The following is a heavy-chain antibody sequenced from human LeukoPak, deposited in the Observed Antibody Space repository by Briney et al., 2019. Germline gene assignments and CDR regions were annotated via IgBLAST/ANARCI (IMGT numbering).Heavy chain of an antibody. Sequence: GGSLRLSCTVSGFTVSSNSMSWVRQAPGKGLEWVSFIYSDNTHYSDSVKGRFTISRDNFKNTLYLKMNNLRAEDTAVYYCAKDGVPSRYFGRNYFDYWGQGALVTVPS. CDR1: GFTVSSNS. D-gene: IGHD3-9*01. CDR3: AKDGVPSRYFGRNYFDY. V-gene: IGHV3-66*03. CDR2: IYSDNT. J-gene: IGHJ4*02.